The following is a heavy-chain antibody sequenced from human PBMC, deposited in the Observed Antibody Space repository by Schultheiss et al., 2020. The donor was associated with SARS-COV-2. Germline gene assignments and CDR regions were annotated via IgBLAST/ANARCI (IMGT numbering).Heavy chain of an antibody. Sequence: GESLKISCAASGFTFSNAWMNWVRQAPGKGLEWVAVIWYDGSNKYYADSVKGRFTISRDNAKNSLYLQMNSLRAEDTAVYYCAREQGQQLVLWYYYGMDVWGQGTTVTVSS. CDR3: AREQGQQLVLWYYYGMDV. CDR1: GFTFSNAW. D-gene: IGHD6-13*01. J-gene: IGHJ6*02. V-gene: IGHV3-33*08. CDR2: IWYDGSNK.